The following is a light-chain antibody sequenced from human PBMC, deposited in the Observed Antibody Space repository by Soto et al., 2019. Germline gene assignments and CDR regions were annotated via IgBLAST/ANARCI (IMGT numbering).Light chain of an antibody. CDR2: SIN. J-gene: IGLJ3*02. CDR1: YSNIGSNF. V-gene: IGLV1-47*01. Sequence: QAVVTQPPSASATPGQTVTISCSGRYSNIGSNFVSWYQRLPGTAPKLLIYSINQRPSGVPDRFSGSKSGTSASLTISGLQSEDEAAYFCSSWDDNLGGPVSGGGTKLTVL. CDR3: SSWDDNLGGPV.